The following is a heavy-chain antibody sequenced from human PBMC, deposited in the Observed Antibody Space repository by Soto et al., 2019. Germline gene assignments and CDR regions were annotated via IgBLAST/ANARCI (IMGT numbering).Heavy chain of an antibody. J-gene: IGHJ4*02. CDR3: ARVHDYGDWRFDY. CDR2: MNANSGNT. D-gene: IGHD4-17*01. Sequence: ASVKVSCKASGYTFTSYGISWVRQAPGQGLEWMGWMNANSGNTGYAQKFQGRVTMTRNTSISTAYMELSSLRSEDTAVYYCARVHDYGDWRFDYWGQGTLVTVSS. CDR1: GYTFTSYG. V-gene: IGHV1-8*02.